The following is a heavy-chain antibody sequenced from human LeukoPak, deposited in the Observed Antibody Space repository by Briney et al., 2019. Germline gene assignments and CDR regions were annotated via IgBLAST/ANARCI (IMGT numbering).Heavy chain of an antibody. CDR3: AKDLMRDRWFGES. CDR2: IRYDGNDK. CDR1: GFTFSYYG. J-gene: IGHJ5*02. D-gene: IGHD3-10*01. V-gene: IGHV3-30*02. Sequence: GGSLRLSCAASGFTFSYYGFHWVRQAPGKGLEWVAFIRYDGNDKFYAESVKGRFTISRDTSRNTLYLQLNSLRLEDTAVYYCAKDLMRDRWFGESWGQGTLVTVSS.